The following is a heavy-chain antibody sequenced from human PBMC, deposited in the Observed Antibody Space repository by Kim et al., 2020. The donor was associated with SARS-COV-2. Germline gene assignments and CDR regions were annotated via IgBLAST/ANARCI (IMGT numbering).Heavy chain of an antibody. V-gene: IGHV3-7*01. CDR1: GFTFSSYW. CDR3: ATSRTFDY. J-gene: IGHJ4*02. CDR2: IKQDGSEK. Sequence: GGSLRLSCAASGFTFSSYWVNWVRQAPGKGLEWVANIKQDGSEKYYVDSVRGRFTISRDNAKNSLFLQMNSLRAEDTAVYYCATSRTFDYWGQGTPVTVSS.